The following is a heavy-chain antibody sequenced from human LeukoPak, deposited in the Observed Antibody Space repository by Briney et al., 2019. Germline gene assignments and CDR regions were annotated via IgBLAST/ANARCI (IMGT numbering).Heavy chain of an antibody. D-gene: IGHD2-2*02. J-gene: IGHJ4*02. CDR2: ISASGGTT. CDR1: GFTFSNSA. CDR3: ARRSVYCSSTSCYTIDY. V-gene: IGHV3-23*01. Sequence: GGSLRLSCAASGFTFSNSAMTWVRQAPGKGLEWVSTISASGGTTSYADSVKGRFTISRDNSNNTLYLQMNSLRAEDTAVYYCARRSVYCSSTSCYTIDYWGQGTLVTVSS.